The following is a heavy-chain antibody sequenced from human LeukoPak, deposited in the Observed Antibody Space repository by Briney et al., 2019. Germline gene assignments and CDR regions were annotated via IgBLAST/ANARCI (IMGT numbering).Heavy chain of an antibody. V-gene: IGHV3-74*01. D-gene: IGHD2-2*01. CDR1: GFTFSRYW. Sequence: GGSLRLSCAASGFTFSRYWMHWVRQAPGKGLVWVSHINSDGSSTSYAESVKGRFAISRDNAKNSLFLQMNSLRAEDTAVYYCARTFCSTTSCYLPPFDYWGQGALVTVSS. CDR2: INSDGSST. CDR3: ARTFCSTTSCYLPPFDY. J-gene: IGHJ4*02.